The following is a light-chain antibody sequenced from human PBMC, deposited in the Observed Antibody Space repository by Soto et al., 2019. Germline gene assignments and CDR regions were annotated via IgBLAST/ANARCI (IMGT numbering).Light chain of an antibody. Sequence: QSVLTQSPSASASLGASVKLTCTLSSGHSNYAIAWHQQQPEKGPRYLMKLNSDGSHYKGDGLPDRFSGSSSGAQRYLTISRLPSVDDPDYFSHTSGTGVPVFGGGTQLTVL. V-gene: IGLV4-69*01. J-gene: IGLJ7*01. CDR3: HTSGTGVPV. CDR1: SGHSNYA. CDR2: LNSDGSH.